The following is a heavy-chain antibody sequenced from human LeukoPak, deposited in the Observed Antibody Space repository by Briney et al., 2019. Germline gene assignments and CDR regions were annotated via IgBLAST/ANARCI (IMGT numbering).Heavy chain of an antibody. D-gene: IGHD3-10*01. CDR1: GYSFTSYW. CDR3: ARHAAYYGSEQNWFDP. V-gene: IGHV5-51*01. Sequence: GESLKISCKGSGYSFTSYWIGWVRQMPGKGPEWMGIIYPGDSDTRYSPSFQGQVTISADKSISTAYLQWSSLKASDTAMYYCARHAAYYGSEQNWFDPWGQGTLVTVSS. CDR2: IYPGDSDT. J-gene: IGHJ5*02.